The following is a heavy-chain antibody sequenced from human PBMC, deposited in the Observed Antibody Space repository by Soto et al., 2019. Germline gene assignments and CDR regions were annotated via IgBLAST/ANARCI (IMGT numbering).Heavy chain of an antibody. CDR3: ARVHCSAGTCLDGLDF. CDR2: IYYRSKWFH. D-gene: IGHD2-15*01. J-gene: IGHJ6*02. Sequence: QVQLQQSGPGLVKPSQTLSLTCVISGDSVSSNGACWNWIRQSPSRGLQWLGRIYYRSKWFHDYAASVESRMAINPDTSRNQFSRQLNYVTPEDTAVYYCARVHCSAGTCLDGLDFWGQGTTVTVSS. V-gene: IGHV6-1*01. CDR1: GDSVSSNGAC.